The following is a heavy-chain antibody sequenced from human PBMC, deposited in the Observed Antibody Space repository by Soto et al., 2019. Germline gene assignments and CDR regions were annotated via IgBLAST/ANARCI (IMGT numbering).Heavy chain of an antibody. J-gene: IGHJ6*02. V-gene: IGHV3-30*18. CDR2: ISYDGSNK. D-gene: IGHD3-22*01. CDR3: AKDLEESSAQEDYYYYGMDV. CDR1: GFTFSSYG. Sequence: WGSLRLPCAASGFTFSSYGMHWVRQAPGKGLAWVAVISYDGSNKYYADSVKGRFTISRDNSKNTLYLQMNSLRADDTAVYYCAKDLEESSAQEDYYYYGMDVWDQGTTVTVSS.